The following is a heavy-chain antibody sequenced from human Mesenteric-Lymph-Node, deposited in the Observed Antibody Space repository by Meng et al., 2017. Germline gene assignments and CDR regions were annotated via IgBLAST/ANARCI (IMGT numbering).Heavy chain of an antibody. V-gene: IGHV3-13*01. Sequence: GESLKISCAASGFTFSSYDMHWVRQATGKGLEWVSAIGTAGDTYYPGSVKGRFTISRENAKNSLYLQMNSLRAGAAAVYYCARAALDGYYSSWGQGTLVTVSS. CDR3: ARAALDGYYSS. CDR2: IGTAGDT. J-gene: IGHJ4*02. CDR1: GFTFSSYD. D-gene: IGHD3-22*01.